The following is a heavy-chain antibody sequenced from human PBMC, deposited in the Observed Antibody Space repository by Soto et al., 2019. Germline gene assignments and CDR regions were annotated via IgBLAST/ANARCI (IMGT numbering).Heavy chain of an antibody. CDR3: AKDRSVDYYDSSGPSMLDY. Sequence: GGSLRLSCAASGFTFSSYGMHWVRQAPGKGLEWVAVISYDGSNKYYADSVKGRFAISRDNSKNTLYLQMNSLRAEDTAVYYCAKDRSVDYYDSSGPSMLDYWGQGTLLTVSS. D-gene: IGHD3-22*01. J-gene: IGHJ4*02. CDR2: ISYDGSNK. V-gene: IGHV3-30*18. CDR1: GFTFSSYG.